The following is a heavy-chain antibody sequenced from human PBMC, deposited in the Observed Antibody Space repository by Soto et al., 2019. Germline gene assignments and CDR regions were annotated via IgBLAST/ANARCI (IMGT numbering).Heavy chain of an antibody. CDR2: VSVSGGTT. Sequence: GVSLRLSCAASGFTFSSYVMSWVRQAPGKGLEWVSIVSVSGGTTYYADSVTGRFTISRDNSKNTLSLQMNSLRAEDTAVYYCAKRSRYSIDTNSPFDNWGQGTLVTVSS. D-gene: IGHD3-9*01. V-gene: IGHV3-23*01. CDR1: GFTFSSYV. CDR3: AKRSRYSIDTNSPFDN. J-gene: IGHJ4*02.